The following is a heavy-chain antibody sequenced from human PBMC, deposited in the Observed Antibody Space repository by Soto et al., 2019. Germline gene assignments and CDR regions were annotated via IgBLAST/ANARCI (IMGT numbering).Heavy chain of an antibody. CDR1: GYTFHTYW. D-gene: IGHD2-21*01. CDR3: ACPRQYYGDRAYDY. J-gene: IGHJ4*02. Sequence: GEALKISCQGSGYTFHTYWLTRVRQMPGRGLEWMGRIYPSDSYTNYSPSFQGHVTISADKSTNTAYLEWRSLKASDNAVYYCACPRQYYGDRAYDYWGQGTLVTGS. V-gene: IGHV5-10-1*01. CDR2: IYPSDSYT.